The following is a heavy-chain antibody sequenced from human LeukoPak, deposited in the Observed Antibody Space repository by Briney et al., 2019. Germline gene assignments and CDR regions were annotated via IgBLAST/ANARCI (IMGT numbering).Heavy chain of an antibody. D-gene: IGHD3-9*01. J-gene: IGHJ3*02. CDR2: ISSSSSYT. CDR1: GFTFSDYY. CDR3: ARDKGRYFDWLLPHDAFDI. Sequence: GGSLRLSCAASGFTFSDYYMSWIRQAPGKGLEWDSYISSSSSYTNYADSVKGRFTISRDNAKNSLYLQMNSLRAEDTAVYYCARDKGRYFDWLLPHDAFDIWGQGTMVTVSS. V-gene: IGHV3-11*06.